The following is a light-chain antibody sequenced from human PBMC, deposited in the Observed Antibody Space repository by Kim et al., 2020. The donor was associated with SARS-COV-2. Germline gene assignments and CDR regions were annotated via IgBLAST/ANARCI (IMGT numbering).Light chain of an antibody. CDR3: HQYDDSSWT. CDR1: QIVRSSY. J-gene: IGKJ1*01. V-gene: IGKV3-20*01. CDR2: GVS. Sequence: PPGEGPTLPCRASQIVRSSYLAWYQQKPGQAPRLLIYGVSRRATGTPDRFSGSGSGTDFTLAVSRLEAEDFAMYYCHQYDDSSWTFGQGTKVDIK.